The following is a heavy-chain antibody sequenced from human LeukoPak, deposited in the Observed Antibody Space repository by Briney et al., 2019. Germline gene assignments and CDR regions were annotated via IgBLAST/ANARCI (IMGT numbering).Heavy chain of an antibody. CDR2: ISSSSSYI. J-gene: IGHJ4*02. CDR1: GFTFSSYS. CDR3: ASLYGHGIFDY. Sequence: GGSLRLSCAASGFTFSSYSMNWDRQAPGKGLEWVSSISSSSSYIYYADSVKGRFTISRDNAKNSLYLQMNSLRAEDTAVYYCASLYGHGIFDYWGQGTLVTVSS. D-gene: IGHD4-17*01. V-gene: IGHV3-21*01.